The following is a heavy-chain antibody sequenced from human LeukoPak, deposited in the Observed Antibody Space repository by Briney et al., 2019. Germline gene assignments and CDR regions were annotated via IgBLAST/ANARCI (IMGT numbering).Heavy chain of an antibody. CDR1: GFTVSSYY. CDR2: IYSGGST. D-gene: IGHD5-24*01. J-gene: IGHJ4*02. Sequence: GGSLRLSCAASGFTVSSYYMSWVRQAPGKGLEWVSVIYSGGSTYYADSVKGGFTISSDNSKNTLYLQMNSLRDEDTAVYYCARLWMATKIFDYWGQGTLVTVSS. V-gene: IGHV3-53*01. CDR3: ARLWMATKIFDY.